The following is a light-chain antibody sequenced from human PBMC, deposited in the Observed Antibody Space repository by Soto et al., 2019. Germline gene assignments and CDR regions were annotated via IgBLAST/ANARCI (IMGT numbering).Light chain of an antibody. CDR3: QQYYITPIT. CDR1: QSVLFSSKSKNY. V-gene: IGKV4-1*01. Sequence: DIVMTQSPDSLAVSLGERATINCKSSQSVLFSSKSKNYLAWYQQKPGQPPKMLIYWASTRESGVPARFSGSGSGTDFTLTISSLQAEDVAVYYCQQYYITPITFGQGTRLEIK. CDR2: WAS. J-gene: IGKJ5*01.